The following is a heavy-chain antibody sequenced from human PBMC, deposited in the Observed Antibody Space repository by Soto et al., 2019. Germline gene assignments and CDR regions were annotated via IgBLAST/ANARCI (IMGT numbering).Heavy chain of an antibody. CDR1: GGSLSSGGYY. Sequence: QVQLQQSGPGLVKPSQTLSLTCTVSGGSLSSGGYYWSWIRQHPGKGLECIGYIYYSGSTYYNPSHKTRVTISVDTSTNQFSLKLSSVTAADTAVYYCARSGYSYGPNPLLYWGQGTLGTVSS. J-gene: IGHJ4*02. CDR2: IYYSGST. D-gene: IGHD5-18*01. V-gene: IGHV4-31*03. CDR3: ARSGYSYGPNPLLY.